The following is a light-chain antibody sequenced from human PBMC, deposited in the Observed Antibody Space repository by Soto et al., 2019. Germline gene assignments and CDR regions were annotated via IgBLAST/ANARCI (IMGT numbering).Light chain of an antibody. V-gene: IGKV3-11*01. CDR2: DAS. Sequence: MVLTRSPATGSLSPLEIATPSCMASQSVSSYLAWYQQKPGQAPRLLIYDASNRATGIPARFSGSGSGTDFTLTISSLEPEDFAVYYCQKRRGITFGQGTRLEIK. J-gene: IGKJ5*01. CDR1: QSVSSY. CDR3: QKRRGIT.